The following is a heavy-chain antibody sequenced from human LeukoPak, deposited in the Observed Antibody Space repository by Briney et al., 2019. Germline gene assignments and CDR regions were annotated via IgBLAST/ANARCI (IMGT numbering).Heavy chain of an antibody. CDR2: IYYSGST. CDR3: ARHPSGGYYDMFDY. V-gene: IGHV4-59*08. D-gene: IGHD3-22*01. Sequence: SETLSLTCTVSGGSISSYYWSWIRQPPGEGLEWIGYIYYSGSTNYNPSLKSRVTISVDTSKNQFSLKLSSVTAADTAVYYCARHPSGGYYDMFDYWGQGTLVTVSS. CDR1: GGSISSYY. J-gene: IGHJ4*02.